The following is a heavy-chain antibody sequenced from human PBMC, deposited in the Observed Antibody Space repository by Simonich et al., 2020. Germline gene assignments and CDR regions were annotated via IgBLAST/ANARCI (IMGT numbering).Heavy chain of an antibody. CDR3: ARVGYSNYYYYGMDV. CDR1: GYSISSVYY. Sequence: QVQLQESGPGLVKPSETLSLTCAVSGYSISSVYYWGWIRQPPGKGLEWIGSIYHSGNTHYNPFLKGRVTISVETAKNQFSLKLSSVTAADTAVYYCARVGYSNYYYYGMDVWGQGTTVTVSS. J-gene: IGHJ6*02. D-gene: IGHD6-13*01. V-gene: IGHV4-38-2*01. CDR2: IYHSGNT.